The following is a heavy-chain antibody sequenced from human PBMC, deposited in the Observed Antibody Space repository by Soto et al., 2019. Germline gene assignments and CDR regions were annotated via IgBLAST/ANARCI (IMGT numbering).Heavy chain of an antibody. CDR3: ASYPFINSGLQP. D-gene: IGHD6-19*01. V-gene: IGHV1-18*01. Sequence: GASVKVSCKTSGYTFTRYGISWVRQAPGQGLEWMGWISAYNGNTNYAQKLQGRVTMTTDTSTSTAYMELRSLRSDDTTVYYCASYPFINSGLQPWGQGTLVTVSS. CDR2: ISAYNGNT. CDR1: GYTFTRYG. J-gene: IGHJ5*02.